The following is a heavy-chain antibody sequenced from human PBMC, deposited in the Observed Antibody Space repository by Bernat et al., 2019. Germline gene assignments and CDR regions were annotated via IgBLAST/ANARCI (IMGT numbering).Heavy chain of an antibody. CDR2: IRSKVYGGTT. CDR1: GFSFGHYA. V-gene: IGHV3-49*03. Sequence: EVQLVESGGVLVQPGRSLRLSCTASGFSFGHYAMSWFRQAPGKGLEWVGFIRSKVYGGTTDYAASVKGRFIISRDDANSIAYLQMNSLKTEDTAVYYCSRDGERGDTVRPFDYWGQGTLVTVSS. J-gene: IGHJ4*02. CDR3: SRDGERGDTVRPFDY. D-gene: IGHD5-18*01.